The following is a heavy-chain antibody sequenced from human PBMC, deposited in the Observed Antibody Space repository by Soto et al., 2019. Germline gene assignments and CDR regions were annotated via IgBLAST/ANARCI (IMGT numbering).Heavy chain of an antibody. CDR3: ARLYHYDSSGYYDY. V-gene: IGHV1-46*01. D-gene: IGHD3-22*01. Sequence: WASVKVSCKASGNSFTTYYMHWVRQAPGQGLEWMGIINPSGGRTTYAQKFQGRVTMTRDTSTSTFHMELSSLTSEDTAVYYCARLYHYDSSGYYDYWGQGTLVTVSS. CDR2: INPSGGRT. CDR1: GNSFTTYY. J-gene: IGHJ4*02.